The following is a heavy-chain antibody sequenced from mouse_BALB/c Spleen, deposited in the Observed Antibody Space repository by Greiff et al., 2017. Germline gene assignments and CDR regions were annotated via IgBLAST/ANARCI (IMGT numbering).Heavy chain of an antibody. D-gene: IGHD4-1*01. Sequence: QVQLQQSGPELVKPGASVKISCKASGYAFSSSWMNWVKQRPGQGLGWIGRIYPGDGDTNYNGKFKGKATLTADKSSSTAYMQLSSLTSVDSAVYFCARSWDEGGFAYWGQGTLVTVSA. CDR1: GYAFSSSW. CDR2: IYPGDGDT. CDR3: ARSWDEGGFAY. J-gene: IGHJ3*01. V-gene: IGHV1-82*01.